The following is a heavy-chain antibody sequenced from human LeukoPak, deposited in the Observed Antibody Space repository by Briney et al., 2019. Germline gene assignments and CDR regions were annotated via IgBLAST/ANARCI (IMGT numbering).Heavy chain of an antibody. J-gene: IGHJ5*02. CDR3: ASHPKGGYHARSRGIWFDP. CDR1: GFTFSDYY. Sequence: PGGSLRLSCAASGFTFSDYYMSWIRQAPGKGLEWVSYISSSGSTIYYADSVKGRFTISRDNAKNSLYLQMNSLRAEDTAVYYCASHPKGGYHARSRGIWFDPWGQGTLVTVSS. CDR2: ISSSGSTI. D-gene: IGHD3-22*01. V-gene: IGHV3-11*01.